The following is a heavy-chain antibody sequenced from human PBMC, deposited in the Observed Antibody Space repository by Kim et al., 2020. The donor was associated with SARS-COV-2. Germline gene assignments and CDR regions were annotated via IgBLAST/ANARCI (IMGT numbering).Heavy chain of an antibody. V-gene: IGHV3-74*01. J-gene: IGHJ6*02. CDR1: GFTFSSYW. CDR3: ARAVFGTRNAMDV. Sequence: GGSLRLSCAASGFTFSSYWMHWVRQVPGKGLVWVSHIKIDGSITNYADSVKGRFTISRDNAKNTVYLQMNSLRAEDTAVYSCARAVFGTRNAMDVWGQGTTVTVS. CDR2: IKIDGSIT. D-gene: IGHD6-19*01.